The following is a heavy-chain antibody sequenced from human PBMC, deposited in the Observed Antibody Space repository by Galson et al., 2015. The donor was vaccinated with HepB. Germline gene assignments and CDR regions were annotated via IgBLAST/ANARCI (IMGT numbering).Heavy chain of an antibody. J-gene: IGHJ4*02. CDR1: GYTFTSYG. D-gene: IGHD4-23*01. V-gene: IGHV1-18*01. CDR2: ISTYNGNT. Sequence: SVKVSCKASGYTFTSYGISRVRQAPGQGLEWMGWISTYNGNTHYAQKLQGRVSMTTDTSTSTAYMELRSLRSDDTAVYYCARNSRLYYFDYWGQGTLVTVSS. CDR3: ARNSRLYYFDY.